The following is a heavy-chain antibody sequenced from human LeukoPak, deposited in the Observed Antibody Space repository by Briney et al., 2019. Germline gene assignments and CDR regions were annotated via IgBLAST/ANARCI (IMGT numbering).Heavy chain of an antibody. D-gene: IGHD3-10*01. CDR2: IRYDGSNK. Sequence: GGPLRLSCAASGFTFSSYGMHWVRQAPGKGLEWVAFIRYDGSNKYYADSVKGRFTISRDNSKNTLYLQMNSLRAEDTAVYYCAKDPADGSGSYYLDYWGQGTLVTVSS. V-gene: IGHV3-30*02. CDR3: AKDPADGSGSYYLDY. CDR1: GFTFSSYG. J-gene: IGHJ4*02.